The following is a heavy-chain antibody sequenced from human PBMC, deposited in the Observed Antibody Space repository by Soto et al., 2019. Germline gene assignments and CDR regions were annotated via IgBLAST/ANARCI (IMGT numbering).Heavy chain of an antibody. Sequence: QLQLQESGSGLVKPSQTLSLTCAVSGGSISSCGYSWSWIRQPPGKGLECIGYIYHSGYTYCNPSLKSRVTISVDRSKNQFSLKLSSVTAAATAVYYCARAHYGDYGYGMDVWGQGTTVTVSS. CDR3: ARAHYGDYGYGMDV. CDR2: IYHSGYT. V-gene: IGHV4-30-2*01. CDR1: GGSISSCGYS. J-gene: IGHJ6*02. D-gene: IGHD4-17*01.